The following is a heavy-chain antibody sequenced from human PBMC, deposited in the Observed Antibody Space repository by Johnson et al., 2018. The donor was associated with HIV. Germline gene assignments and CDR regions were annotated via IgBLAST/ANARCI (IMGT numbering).Heavy chain of an antibody. CDR2: ISWNSGNI. D-gene: IGHD6-13*01. J-gene: IGHJ3*02. CDR3: AKDINAGGSRGNAAFDI. V-gene: IGHV3-9*01. CDR1: GFTFDDYA. Sequence: VQLVESGGGVERPGGSLRLSCATSGFTFDDYAIHWVRQAPGKGLEWVSGISWNSGNIGYADSVKGRFNISRDNAKNSLYLQMNSLRAEDTALYYCAKDINAGGSRGNAAFDIWGQGTMVTVSS.